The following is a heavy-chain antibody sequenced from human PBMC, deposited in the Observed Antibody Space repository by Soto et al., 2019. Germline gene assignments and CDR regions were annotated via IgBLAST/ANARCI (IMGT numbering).Heavy chain of an antibody. CDR3: ARDRRDNWNYNGYYYGMDV. CDR2: IYYSGST. CDR1: GGSISSGGYY. J-gene: IGHJ6*02. D-gene: IGHD1-7*01. V-gene: IGHV4-31*03. Sequence: PSETLSLTCTVSGGSISSGGYYWSWIRQHPGKGLEWIGYIYYSGSTYYNPSLKSRVTISVDTSKNQFSLKLSSVTAADTAVYYCARDRRDNWNYNGYYYGMDVWGQGTTVTVSS.